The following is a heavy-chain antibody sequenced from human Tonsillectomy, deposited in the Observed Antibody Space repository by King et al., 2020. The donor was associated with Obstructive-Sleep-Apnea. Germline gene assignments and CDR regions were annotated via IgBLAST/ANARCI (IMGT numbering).Heavy chain of an antibody. CDR3: VRDPLDVVWVAAATTSHYFDC. CDR2: ISYDGSKR. D-gene: IGHD2-15*01. J-gene: IGHJ4*02. CDR1: GFTFRAYA. Sequence: HVQLVESGGSVVQPGRSLRLSCAASGFTFRAYAMHWVRQAPGKGLEWVAVISYDGSKRYYADSVKGRFTISRDNSKNTLYLQMNSLRADDTAVYYCVRDPLDVVWVAAATTSHYFDCWGQGTLVTVSS. V-gene: IGHV3-30*04.